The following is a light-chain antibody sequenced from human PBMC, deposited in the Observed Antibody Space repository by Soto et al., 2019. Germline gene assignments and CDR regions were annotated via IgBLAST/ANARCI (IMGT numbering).Light chain of an antibody. CDR3: QQYGSSPWT. CDR2: GAS. Sequence: IVVTQSPGTLSFSPGERATLPFRASQRVSRRYLAWYQQKPGQAPRLLIYGASSRATGIPDRFSGSGSGTDFTLTISRLEPEDFAVYYCQQYGSSPWTFGQGTKVEIK. V-gene: IGKV3-20*01. J-gene: IGKJ1*01. CDR1: QRVSRRY.